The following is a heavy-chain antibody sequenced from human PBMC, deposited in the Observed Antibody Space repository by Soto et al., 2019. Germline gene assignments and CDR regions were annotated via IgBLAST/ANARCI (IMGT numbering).Heavy chain of an antibody. CDR1: GDSVSSSSYH. CDR2: IYYSGNT. V-gene: IGHV4-39*01. Sequence: PSEYLSLTLTVSGDSVSSSSYHSGGIRQPPVRGLECIGSIYYSGNTYYNPSLKSRVNISVDTSKNQFSLKLSSVAAADTAVYYCSRNDPVEIAAAAPWEYFDLWGRGTMVPVSS. J-gene: IGHJ2*01. CDR3: SRNDPVEIAAAAPWEYFDL. D-gene: IGHD6-13*01.